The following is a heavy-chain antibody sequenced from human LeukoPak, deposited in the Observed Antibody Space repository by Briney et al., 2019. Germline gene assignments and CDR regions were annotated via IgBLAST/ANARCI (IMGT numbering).Heavy chain of an antibody. CDR3: ARDRSTAAAGRSWYFDL. V-gene: IGHV1-46*01. J-gene: IGHJ2*01. CDR1: GYTFTSYY. CDR2: INPSGSST. D-gene: IGHD6-13*01. Sequence: GASVKISCKASGYTFTSYYMHWVRQGPGQGLEWMGIINPSGSSTTYPQNFQGRVTMTSDMSTSTIYMELSNLRSEDTAIYYCARDRSTAAAGRSWYFDLWGRGTLVTVSS.